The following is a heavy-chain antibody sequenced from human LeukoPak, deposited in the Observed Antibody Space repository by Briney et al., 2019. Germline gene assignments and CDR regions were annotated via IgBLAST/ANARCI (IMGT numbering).Heavy chain of an antibody. J-gene: IGHJ2*01. CDR3: ARVLEGSSGQHWYFDL. D-gene: IGHD6-19*01. Sequence: SETLSLTCAVYGGSFSGYYWSWIRQPPGKGLEWIGEINHSGSTNYNPSLKSRVTISVDTSKNQFSLRLSSVTAADTAVYYCARVLEGSSGQHWYFDLWGRGTLVTVPS. CDR1: GGSFSGYY. CDR2: INHSGST. V-gene: IGHV4-34*01.